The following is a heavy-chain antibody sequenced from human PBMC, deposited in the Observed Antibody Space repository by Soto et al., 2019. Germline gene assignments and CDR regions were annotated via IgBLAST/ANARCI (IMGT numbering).Heavy chain of an antibody. CDR3: AREDSSGSYYPNWFDP. V-gene: IGHV3-21*01. D-gene: IGHD3-10*01. Sequence: EVQLVESGGGLVKPGGSLRLACAASGFTFSSYSMNWVRQAPGKGLEWVSSISSSSSYIYYADSVKGRFTISRDNAKNSLYLQMNSLRAEDTAVYYCAREDSSGSYYPNWFDPCGQGTLVTVSS. J-gene: IGHJ5*02. CDR2: ISSSSSYI. CDR1: GFTFSSYS.